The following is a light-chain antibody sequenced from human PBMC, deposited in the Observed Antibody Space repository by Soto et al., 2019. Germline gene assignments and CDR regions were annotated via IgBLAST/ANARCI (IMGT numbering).Light chain of an antibody. J-gene: IGLJ1*01. Sequence: QSVLTQPASVSGSPGQSITISCTGTSSDVGGYNYVSWYQQHPGKAPKLVIYDVSNRPSGVSNRFSGSKSGNTASLTISGLQAEDEADYYCSSYTSSSPAIVFGTGTKVTVL. V-gene: IGLV2-14*01. CDR3: SSYTSSSPAIV. CDR2: DVS. CDR1: SSDVGGYNY.